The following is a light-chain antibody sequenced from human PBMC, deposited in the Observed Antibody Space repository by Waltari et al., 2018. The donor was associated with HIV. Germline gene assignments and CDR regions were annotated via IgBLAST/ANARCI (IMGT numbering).Light chain of an antibody. V-gene: IGKV1D-12*01. CDR3: QQTHTFPIT. Sequence: DLQMTQSPSSLSSSVGDRVTITCRASQGISTGLAWYQQKPGKAPQLLIYDAATLHSGVPSRFSGSGSVTEFTLTISSLQPEDFATYYCQQTHTFPITFGQGTRLELK. CDR1: QGISTG. J-gene: IGKJ5*01. CDR2: DAA.